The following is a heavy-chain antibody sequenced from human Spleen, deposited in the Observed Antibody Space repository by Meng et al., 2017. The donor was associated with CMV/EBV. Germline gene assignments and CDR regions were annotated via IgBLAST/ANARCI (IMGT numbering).Heavy chain of an antibody. Sequence: SETLSLTCTVSGYSISSGYYWGWLRQPPGKGLEWIGSIYHSGSTYYNPSLKSRVTISVDTSKNQFSLKLSSVTAADTAVYYCARAGGVLDGYSSSWFSPPRAYFDYWGQGTLVTVSS. D-gene: IGHD6-13*01. J-gene: IGHJ4*02. CDR2: IYHSGST. V-gene: IGHV4-38-2*02. CDR3: ARAGGVLDGYSSSWFSPPRAYFDY. CDR1: GYSISSGYY.